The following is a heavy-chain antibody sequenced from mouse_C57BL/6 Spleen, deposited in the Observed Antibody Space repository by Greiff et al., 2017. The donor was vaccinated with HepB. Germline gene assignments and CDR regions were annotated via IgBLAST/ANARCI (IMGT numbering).Heavy chain of an antibody. Sequence: QVQLQQPGAELVMPGASVKLSCKASGYTFTSYWMHWVKQRPGQGLEWIGEIDPSDSYTNYNQKLKGKSTLTVAKSSSTAFMQLRSLTSEDYAVYYCARGITTRDLNYWGQGTTLTVSS. CDR3: ARGITTRDLNY. D-gene: IGHD1-1*01. V-gene: IGHV1-69*01. CDR1: GYTFTSYW. J-gene: IGHJ2*01. CDR2: IDPSDSYT.